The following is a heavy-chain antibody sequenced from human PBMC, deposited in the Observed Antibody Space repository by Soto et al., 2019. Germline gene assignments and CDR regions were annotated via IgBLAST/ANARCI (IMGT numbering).Heavy chain of an antibody. CDR2: IIPMFGTP. V-gene: IGHV1-69*01. CDR1: GGSVNSHA. Sequence: QVQLEQSGAEVKKAGSSVKVSCKAFGGSVNSHAISWVRQAPGQGLEWMGGIIPMFGTPTYAQKFQDGVTSSAEESTSTAYLDLSSPRSEDTAVYYCARSRNVAEFNDYGGNYHGFDIWGQGTMVTVSS. D-gene: IGHD4-17*01. CDR3: ARSRNVAEFNDYGGNYHGFDI. J-gene: IGHJ3*02.